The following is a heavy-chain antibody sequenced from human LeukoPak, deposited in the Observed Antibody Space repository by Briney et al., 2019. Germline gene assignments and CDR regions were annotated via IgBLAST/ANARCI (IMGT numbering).Heavy chain of an antibody. CDR1: GFTFSSYA. CDR2: ISGYGGST. Sequence: GGSLRLSCAASGFTFSSYAMSWVRPAPGKGLEWVSDISGYGGSTYYADSVKGRFTISRDNSKNTLYLQMNRLRAEDTAVYYCAKDLSGSSHNWFDPWGQGTLVTVSS. J-gene: IGHJ5*02. CDR3: AKDLSGSSHNWFDP. D-gene: IGHD3-10*01. V-gene: IGHV3-23*01.